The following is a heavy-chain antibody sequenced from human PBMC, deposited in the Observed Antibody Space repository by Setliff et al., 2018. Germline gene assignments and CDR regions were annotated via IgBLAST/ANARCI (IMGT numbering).Heavy chain of an antibody. CDR2: IYPGNAGT. V-gene: IGHV5-51*01. CDR1: GYSFTDYW. J-gene: IGHJ5*02. D-gene: IGHD2-21*01. CDR3: ARRGERFFNWFDP. Sequence: PGESLTISCKGSGYSFTDYWIAWVRQTPGKGLEWMGTIYPGNAGTRYSPSFQGQVTISTDTSINTAFLQWNNLKASDTAVYYCARRGERFFNWFDPWGQGTLVTVSS.